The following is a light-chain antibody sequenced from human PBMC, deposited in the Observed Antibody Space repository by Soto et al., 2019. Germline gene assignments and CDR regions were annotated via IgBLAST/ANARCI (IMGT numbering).Light chain of an antibody. CDR2: AAS. CDR3: QQANSFPIT. CDR1: QGISSW. Sequence: DIHMTQSPSSVSASVGYIFTITCRASQGISSWLAWYQQKQGKAPKLLIYAASSLQSGVPSRLRGSGYGTDLTITISSMQTEDFETYYCQQANSFPITFGQGTRLEIK. V-gene: IGKV1-12*01. J-gene: IGKJ5*01.